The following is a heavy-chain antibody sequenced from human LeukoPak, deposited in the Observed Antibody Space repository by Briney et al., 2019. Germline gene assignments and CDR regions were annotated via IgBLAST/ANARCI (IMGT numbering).Heavy chain of an antibody. CDR2: MWFDGSHK. CDR3: ARDITGDPPPYYFDY. D-gene: IGHD7-27*01. J-gene: IGHJ4*02. Sequence: GRSLRLSCAASGFTFSNYGLHWVRQAPGKGLEWLAVMWFDGSHKYYADSVKGRFTISRDNSKSMLYLQMNSLRAEDTAVYYCARDITGDPPPYYFDYWGQGSLVTASS. CDR1: GFTFSNYG. V-gene: IGHV3-33*01.